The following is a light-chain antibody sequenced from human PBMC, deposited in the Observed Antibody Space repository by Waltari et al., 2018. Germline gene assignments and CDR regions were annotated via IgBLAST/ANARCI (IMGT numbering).Light chain of an antibody. J-gene: IGKJ4*01. Sequence: DVVLTQSPPCLPVRLGQPDSVACRSSQSLVSSEGNTFLNWFLQRPGQAPRRLIYKVSNRDSGVPDRFSGSGSGTDFTLKISRVEAEDVGIYYCMQGTQWPPSLTFGGGTKVEIK. V-gene: IGKV2-30*01. CDR3: MQGTQWPPSLT. CDR1: QSLVSSEGNTF. CDR2: KVS.